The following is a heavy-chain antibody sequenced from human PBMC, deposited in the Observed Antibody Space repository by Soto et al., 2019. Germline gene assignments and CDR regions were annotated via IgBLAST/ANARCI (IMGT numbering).Heavy chain of an antibody. V-gene: IGHV3-23*01. Sequence: PGGSLRLSCAASGFTFSSYAMSWVRQAPGKGLEWVSAISGSGGSTYYADSVKGRFTISRDNSKNTLYLQMNSLRAEDTAVYYCAKDRYYYGSGSNPGLSDYWGQGTLVTVSS. J-gene: IGHJ4*02. CDR3: AKDRYYYGSGSNPGLSDY. D-gene: IGHD3-10*01. CDR2: ISGSGGST. CDR1: GFTFSSYA.